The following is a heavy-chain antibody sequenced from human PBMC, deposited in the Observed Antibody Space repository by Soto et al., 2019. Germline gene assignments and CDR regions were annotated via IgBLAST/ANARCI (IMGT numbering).Heavy chain of an antibody. CDR1: GYTFTYRY. CDR3: ATPGAFGGPSYGMDV. J-gene: IGHJ6*02. Sequence: QMPLVQSGAEVKKTGSSVKVSCEASGYTFTYRYLHWVRQAPGQALEWMGWITGLNGATNFAQKFQGRVTLTRDRSMTTAYMELSSLTSDDTGIYCCATPGAFGGPSYGMDVWGQGTSVTVSS. D-gene: IGHD2-15*01. CDR2: ITGLNGAT. V-gene: IGHV1-45*02.